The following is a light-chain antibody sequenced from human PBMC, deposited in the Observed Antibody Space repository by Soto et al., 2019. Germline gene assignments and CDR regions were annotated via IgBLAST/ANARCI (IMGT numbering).Light chain of an antibody. CDR3: QQYNNSYT. V-gene: IGKV3D-15*01. Sequence: EIVMTQSPATLSVSPGERATLSCRASQSVSSNLAWYQQKPGQAPRLLIYGASIGATGIPARFSGSGSGTEFTLTISSLQSEDFAVYYCQQYNNSYTFGQGTKLEIK. CDR2: GAS. J-gene: IGKJ2*01. CDR1: QSVSSN.